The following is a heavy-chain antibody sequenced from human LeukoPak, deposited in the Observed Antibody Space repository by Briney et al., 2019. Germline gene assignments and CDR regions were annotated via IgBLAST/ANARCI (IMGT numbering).Heavy chain of an antibody. Sequence: GESLKISCKGSGYSFTSYWIGWVRQMPGKGLEWMGIIYPGDSDTRYSPSFQGQVTISADKSISTAYPQWSSLKASDTAMYYCASFNSGSYYVPTDAFDIWGQGTMVTVSS. J-gene: IGHJ3*02. CDR2: IYPGDSDT. CDR3: ASFNSGSYYVPTDAFDI. V-gene: IGHV5-51*01. CDR1: GYSFTSYW. D-gene: IGHD1-26*01.